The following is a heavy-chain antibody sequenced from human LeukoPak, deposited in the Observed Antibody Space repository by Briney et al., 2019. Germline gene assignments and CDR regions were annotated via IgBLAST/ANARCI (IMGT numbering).Heavy chain of an antibody. CDR1: GFTFSSYS. CDR2: VSSSSSYI. Sequence: GGSLRLSCAASGFTFSSYSMNWVRQAPGKGLEWVSSVSSSSSYIYYAASVTGRFTISTDNSKNTLYLQMNSLRAEDTAVYYCARGAGYDYDFDYWGQGTLVTVSS. J-gene: IGHJ4*02. CDR3: ARGAGYDYDFDY. D-gene: IGHD5-12*01. V-gene: IGHV3-21*04.